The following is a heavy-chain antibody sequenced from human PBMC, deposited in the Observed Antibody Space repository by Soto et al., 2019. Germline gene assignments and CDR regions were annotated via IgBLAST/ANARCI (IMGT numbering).Heavy chain of an antibody. CDR3: AKNLAARVWGFPYLGT. V-gene: IGHV3-23*01. J-gene: IGHJ5*02. CDR1: GFIFSNFA. CDR2: VRGSGGST. Sequence: GGSLRLSCAASGFIFSNFAMGWVRQPPGKGLEWVAVVRGSGGSTYYADSVKGRFTISRDNSQNTLYLQMNSLRAEDTAVYYCAKNLAARVWGFPYLGTWGQETKVTVSS. D-gene: IGHD5-18*01.